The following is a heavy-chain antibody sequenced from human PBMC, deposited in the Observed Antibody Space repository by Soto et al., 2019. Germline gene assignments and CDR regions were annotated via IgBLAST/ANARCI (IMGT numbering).Heavy chain of an antibody. D-gene: IGHD2-2*01. V-gene: IGHV5-51*01. Sequence: GESLKISCKTSGYSFTSYWIGWVRQMPGKGMEWMGNIYPYDSDTRYSPSFQGQVTISPDTSITTAYLQWSGLRASDTAMYFCARHLVGSTRGNFDYWGQGTLVTVSS. CDR3: ARHLVGSTRGNFDY. J-gene: IGHJ4*01. CDR1: GYSFTSYW. CDR2: IYPYDSDT.